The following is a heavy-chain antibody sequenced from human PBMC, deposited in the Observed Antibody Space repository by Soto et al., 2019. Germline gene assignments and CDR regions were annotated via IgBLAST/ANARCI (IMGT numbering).Heavy chain of an antibody. Sequence: GGSLRLSCAASGFTFSTHAMTWVRQAPGKGLEWVSALSGDGGRTYYADSVKGRFTISRDNSKNTLYLQMNSLRAEDTAVYYCAKERDSRGYYDYLGQGTLVTVSS. V-gene: IGHV3-23*01. J-gene: IGHJ4*02. D-gene: IGHD2-21*01. CDR1: GFTFSTHA. CDR3: AKERDSRGYYDY. CDR2: LSGDGGRT.